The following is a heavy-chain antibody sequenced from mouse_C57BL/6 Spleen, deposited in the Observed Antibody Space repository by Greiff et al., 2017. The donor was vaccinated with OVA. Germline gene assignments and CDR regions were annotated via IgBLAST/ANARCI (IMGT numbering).Heavy chain of an antibody. J-gene: IGHJ3*01. V-gene: IGHV3-6*01. CDR2: LRYDGST. Sequence: LVESGPGLVKPSPSLSLTCSVTGYSITSGYYWYWIRQSPGNNLECMGYLRYDGSTHYNPSLTNRIPLTRDTSKYQFFRKLKSVPTEDAATYYCAREDSSGPFAYWGQGTLVTVSA. D-gene: IGHD3-2*02. CDR1: GYSITSGYY. CDR3: AREDSSGPFAY.